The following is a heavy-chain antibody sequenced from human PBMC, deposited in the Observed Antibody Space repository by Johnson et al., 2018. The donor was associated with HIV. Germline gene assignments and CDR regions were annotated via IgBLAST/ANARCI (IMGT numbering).Heavy chain of an antibody. V-gene: IGHV3-15*01. CDR3: TTITRSYYYDSSGHLYDAFDI. CDR1: GFTFTDAW. J-gene: IGHJ3*02. Sequence: VQLVESGGGLVQPGGSLTLSCAASGFTFTDAWMSWVRQAPGKGLAWVAHIKSRTDDGTTNYAAPLTGRFTTSTPDSKIMLHLQMNSLKTEDTAIYYCTTITRSYYYDSSGHLYDAFDIWGQGTMVTVSS. D-gene: IGHD3-22*01. CDR2: IKSRTDDGTT.